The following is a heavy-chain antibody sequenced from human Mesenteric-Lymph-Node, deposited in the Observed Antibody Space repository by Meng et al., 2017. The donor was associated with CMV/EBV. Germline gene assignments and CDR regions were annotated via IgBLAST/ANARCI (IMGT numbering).Heavy chain of an antibody. J-gene: IGHJ4*02. CDR1: GYMFTGYY. D-gene: IGHD2-21*01. V-gene: IGHV1-2*02. CDR2: INPSSGGT. CDR3: ARASSIRSPFDY. Sequence: ASVKVSCKASGYMFTGYYMHWVRQAPGQGLEWMGWINPSSGGTKYAQKFQGRVTMTRDTSISTAYMDLSSLRSEDTAVYYCARASSIRSPFDYWGQGTLVTVSS.